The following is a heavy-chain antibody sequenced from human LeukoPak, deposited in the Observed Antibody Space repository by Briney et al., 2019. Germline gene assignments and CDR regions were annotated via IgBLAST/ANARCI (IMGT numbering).Heavy chain of an antibody. D-gene: IGHD6-19*01. Sequence: GESLKISCKGSGYSFTSYWIGWVRQMPGKGLEWMGIIHPGDSDTRYSPSFQGQVTVSADKSISTAYLQWSSLKASDTAIYYCARAGTYYYYHMDVWGKGTTVTVFS. V-gene: IGHV5-51*01. CDR1: GYSFTSYW. CDR2: IHPGDSDT. J-gene: IGHJ6*03. CDR3: ARAGTYYYYHMDV.